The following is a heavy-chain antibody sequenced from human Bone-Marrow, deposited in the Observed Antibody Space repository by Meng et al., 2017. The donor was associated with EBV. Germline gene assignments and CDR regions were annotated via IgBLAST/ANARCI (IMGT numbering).Heavy chain of an antibody. D-gene: IGHD5-24*01. Sequence: QAQLQESGPGLVKPSETLSLTCTGSGGSVSSGSYYWSWIRQPPGKGLEWIGYIYYSGSTNYNPSLKSRVTISVDTSKNQFSLKLSSVTAADTAVYYCARRRLQFGYFDYWGQGTLVTVSS. CDR3: ARRRLQFGYFDY. CDR1: GGSVSSGSYY. J-gene: IGHJ4*02. CDR2: IYYSGST. V-gene: IGHV4-61*01.